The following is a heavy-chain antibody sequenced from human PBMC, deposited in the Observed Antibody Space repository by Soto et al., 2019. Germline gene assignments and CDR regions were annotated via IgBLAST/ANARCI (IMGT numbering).Heavy chain of an antibody. V-gene: IGHV2-5*02. CDR3: ARRIYASADDAFDI. CDR2: IYWDDEK. CDR1: GFSLTTSGVG. Sequence: QITLKESGPTLVKPTQTLTLTCTFSGFSLTTSGVGVGWIRQPPGKALEWLALIYWDDEKRYSPSMQSRLTITQDTSKNQVNLTVTNMNPADTEKYYCARRIYASADDAFDIWGQGTMVYVSS. J-gene: IGHJ3*02. D-gene: IGHD2-2*01.